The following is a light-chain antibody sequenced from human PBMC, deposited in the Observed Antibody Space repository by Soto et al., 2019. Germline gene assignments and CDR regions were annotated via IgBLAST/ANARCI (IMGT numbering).Light chain of an antibody. CDR2: EVS. CDR3: SSYTSSSTLL. J-gene: IGLJ1*01. CDR1: SSDVGGYEY. V-gene: IGLV2-14*01. Sequence: QSALTQPASVSGSAGQSITSSCTGTSSDVGGYEYVSWYQQHPGRAPKLMIYEVSNRPSGVSNRFSGSKSGNTASLTISGLQAVDEADYYCSSYTSSSTLLFGTGTKVTVL.